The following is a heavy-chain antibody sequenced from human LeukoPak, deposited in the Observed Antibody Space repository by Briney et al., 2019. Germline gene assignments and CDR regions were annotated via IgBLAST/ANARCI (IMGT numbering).Heavy chain of an antibody. D-gene: IGHD2-15*01. Sequence: SETLSLTCAVYGGSLSGYYWSWIRQPPGKGLEWIGDISHSGFTNYNPSLKSRVTISVDTSTNQFSLKVTSVTAADTAAYYCARDAHCTGVSCYSPYNWFDPWGQGTLVTVSS. V-gene: IGHV4-34*01. CDR3: ARDAHCTGVSCYSPYNWFDP. CDR2: ISHSGFT. CDR1: GGSLSGYY. J-gene: IGHJ5*02.